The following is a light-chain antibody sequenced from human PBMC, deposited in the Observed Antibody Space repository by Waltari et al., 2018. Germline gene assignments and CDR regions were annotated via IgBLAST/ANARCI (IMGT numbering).Light chain of an antibody. CDR3: QQRSSWPRT. CDR1: QRINNY. J-gene: IGKJ1*01. Sequence: RASQRINNYLAWYQHKPGQAPRLLIYSASNRATGIPARFSGSGSGTDFFLTISSLDPEDFAVYYCQQRSSWPRTFGQGTRVEIK. CDR2: SAS. V-gene: IGKV3-11*01.